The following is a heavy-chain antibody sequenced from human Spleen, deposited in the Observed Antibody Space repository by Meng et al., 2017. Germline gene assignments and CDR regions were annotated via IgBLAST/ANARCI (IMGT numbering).Heavy chain of an antibody. CDR1: GGIFSNYV. CDR2: INAVFGTT. J-gene: IGHJ3*02. V-gene: IGHV1-69*13. Sequence: SVKVSCKALGGIFSNYVIGWVRQAPGQGLEWMGGINAVFGTTNYAQKFQDRVTITSDESTSTVYMELTRLTSEDTAVNYCAREDSGDYEAFDIWGQGTMVTVSS. D-gene: IGHD4-17*01. CDR3: AREDSGDYEAFDI.